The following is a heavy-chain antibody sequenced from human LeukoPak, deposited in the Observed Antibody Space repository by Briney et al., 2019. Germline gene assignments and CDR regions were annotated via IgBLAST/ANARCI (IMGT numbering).Heavy chain of an antibody. CDR1: GCTFSSFT. Sequence: GGSLRLSCTASGCTFSSFTMSWDCQAPGMGLEWVSGISGSGDSTYFADSVKGRFTISRDNSKNTVYLQMNSLRAADTAVYYCAPNFRKLGYCGQGTLVTVSS. CDR2: ISGSGDST. V-gene: IGHV3-23*01. J-gene: IGHJ4*02. D-gene: IGHD3-16*01. CDR3: APNFRKLGY.